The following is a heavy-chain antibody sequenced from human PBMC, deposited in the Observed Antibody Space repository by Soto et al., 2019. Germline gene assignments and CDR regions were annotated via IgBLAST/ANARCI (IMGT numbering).Heavy chain of an antibody. Sequence: GDSVTVSCKASGYTFTSYYMHWVRQAPGQGLGWMGIINPSVGSTSYAQNVQCRVTMTSDTATSTVYMELSSLRSEDTAVDYCASAFRAGSGSSDYWGQGTLVSVT. J-gene: IGHJ4*02. D-gene: IGHD5-12*01. CDR3: ASAFRAGSGSSDY. CDR2: INPSVGST. CDR1: GYTFTSYY. V-gene: IGHV1-46*01.